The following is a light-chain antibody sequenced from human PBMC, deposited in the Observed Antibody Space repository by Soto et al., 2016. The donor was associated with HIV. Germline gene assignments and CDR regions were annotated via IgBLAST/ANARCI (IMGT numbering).Light chain of an antibody. CDR1: NIGAKT. J-gene: IGLJ1*01. CDR3: QVWNLGNGYI. V-gene: IGLV3-21*03. CDR2: DNT. Sequence: SYVLTQPPSVSVAPGTSAKIPCVDDNIGAKTVHWYQQKPDQALALVVYDNTKRPLGIPDRFSASSSGNTATLTISKVEAGDEADYYCQVWNLGNGYIFGTGTTVTVL.